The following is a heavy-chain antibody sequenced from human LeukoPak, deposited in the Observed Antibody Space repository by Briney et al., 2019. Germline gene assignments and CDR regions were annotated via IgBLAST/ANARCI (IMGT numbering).Heavy chain of an antibody. D-gene: IGHD1-26*01. CDR3: AKGASGSYHTPYDY. CDR2: ISGSGGST. V-gene: IGHV3-23*01. Sequence: GGSLRLSCAASGFTFSSYAMSWVRQAPGKGLEWVSAISGSGGSTYYADSVKGRFTISRDNSKNTLYLQMSSLRAEDTAVYYCAKGASGSYHTPYDYWGQGTLVTVSS. J-gene: IGHJ4*02. CDR1: GFTFSSYA.